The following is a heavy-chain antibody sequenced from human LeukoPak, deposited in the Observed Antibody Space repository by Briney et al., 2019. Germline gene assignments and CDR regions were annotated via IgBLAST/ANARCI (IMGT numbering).Heavy chain of an antibody. CDR2: ISGSGDST. CDR1: GFTFNNYA. V-gene: IGHV3-23*01. CDR3: ARGADSGYSSDN. J-gene: IGHJ4*02. D-gene: IGHD3-9*01. Sequence: GGSLRLSCGASGFTFNNYAMSWVRQAPGEGLEWVSSISGSGDSTYYADSVKGRFTISRDNAKNTLYLQMNSLRAEDTAVYYCARGADSGYSSDNWGQGTLVTVSS.